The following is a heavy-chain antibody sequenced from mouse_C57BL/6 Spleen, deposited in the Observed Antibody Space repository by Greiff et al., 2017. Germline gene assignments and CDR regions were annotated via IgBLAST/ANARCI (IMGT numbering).Heavy chain of an antibody. CDR1: GYTFTSYW. D-gene: IGHD1-1*01. CDR3: ARRTGSSSYYFDY. Sequence: QVQLQQSGAELAKPGASVKLSCKASGYTFTSYWMHWVKQRPGQGLEWIGYINPSSGYTKYNQKFKDKATLTTDKSSSQAYMQLSSLTYEDSAVYYCARRTGSSSYYFDYWGQGTTLTVSS. J-gene: IGHJ2*01. CDR2: INPSSGYT. V-gene: IGHV1-7*01.